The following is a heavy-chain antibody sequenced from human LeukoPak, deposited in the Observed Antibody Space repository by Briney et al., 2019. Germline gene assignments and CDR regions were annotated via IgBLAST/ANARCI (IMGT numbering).Heavy chain of an antibody. V-gene: IGHV3-30*02. Sequence: GGSLRLSCAASGFTFSNYGMHWVRQAPGKGLEWVAFIRSDGINKYHADSVKGRFTISRDNSKNTLYLQMNSLRAEDTAVYYCAKDGSGRQFYYYYYYMDVWGKGTTVTISS. D-gene: IGHD3-10*01. CDR3: AKDGSGRQFYYYYYYMDV. CDR1: GFTFSNYG. CDR2: IRSDGINK. J-gene: IGHJ6*03.